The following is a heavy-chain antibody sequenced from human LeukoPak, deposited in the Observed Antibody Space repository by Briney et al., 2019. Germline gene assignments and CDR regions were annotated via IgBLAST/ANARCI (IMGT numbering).Heavy chain of an antibody. D-gene: IGHD3-22*01. CDR1: GFTFSSYA. CDR2: ISGSGGST. J-gene: IGHJ5*02. V-gene: IGHV3-23*01. Sequence: GGSLRLSCAAPGFTFSSYAMSWVRQAPGKGLEWVSAISGSGGSTYYADSVKGRFTISRDNSKNTLYLQMNSLRAEDTAVYYCAKGNYYDSSAYNWFDPWGQGTLVTVSS. CDR3: AKGNYYDSSAYNWFDP.